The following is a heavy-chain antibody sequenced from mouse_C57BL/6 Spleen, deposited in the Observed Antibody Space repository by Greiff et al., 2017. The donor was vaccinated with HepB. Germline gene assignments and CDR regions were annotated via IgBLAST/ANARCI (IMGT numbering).Heavy chain of an antibody. CDR1: GYTFTSYG. CDR3: ARSNYGSSYGNY. V-gene: IGHV1-81*01. J-gene: IGHJ2*01. Sequence: LQESGAELARPGASVKLSCKASGYTFTSYGISWVKQRTGQGLEWIGEIYPRSGNTYYNEKFKGKATLTADKSSSTAYMELRSLTSEDSAVYFCARSNYGSSYGNYWGQGTTLTVSS. CDR2: IYPRSGNT. D-gene: IGHD1-1*01.